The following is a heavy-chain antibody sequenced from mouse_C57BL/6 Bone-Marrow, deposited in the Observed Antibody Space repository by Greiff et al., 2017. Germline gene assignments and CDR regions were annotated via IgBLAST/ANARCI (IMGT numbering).Heavy chain of an antibody. V-gene: IGHV5-16*01. CDR2: INSDGSST. CDR3: ARDRGYYFDY. J-gene: IGHJ2*01. CDR1: GFTFSDYY. Sequence: EVKLMESEGGLVQPGSSMKLSCTASGFTFSDYYMAWVRQVPEKGLEWVANINSDGSSTYYLDSLKSRFIISRDNAKNILYLQMSSLKSEDTGTYYCARDRGYYFDYWGQGTTLTVSS.